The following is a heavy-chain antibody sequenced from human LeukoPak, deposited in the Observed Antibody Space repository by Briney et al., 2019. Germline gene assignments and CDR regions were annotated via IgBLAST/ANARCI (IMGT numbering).Heavy chain of an antibody. CDR3: AKLAGGLFDY. V-gene: IGHV3-30*18. D-gene: IGHD3-10*01. Sequence: GGSLRLSCAASGLTFSSYGMHWVRQAPGKGLEWVAVISYDGSNKYYADSVKGRFTISRDNSKNTLYLQMNSLRAEDTAVYYCAKLAGGLFDYWGQGTLVTVSS. CDR1: GLTFSSYG. J-gene: IGHJ4*02. CDR2: ISYDGSNK.